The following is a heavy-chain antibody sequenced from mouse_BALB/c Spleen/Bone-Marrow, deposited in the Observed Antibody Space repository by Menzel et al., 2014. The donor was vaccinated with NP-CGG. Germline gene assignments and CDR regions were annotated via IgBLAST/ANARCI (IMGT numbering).Heavy chain of an antibody. Sequence: EVKLLESGGGLVQPGGSLKLSCAASGFDFSRYWMSWVRQAPGKGLEWIGVINPDSSTINYTPSLKDKFIISRDNAKNTLYLQMSKVRSEDTALYYCARLSYYGRFAYWGQGTLVTVSA. V-gene: IGHV4-1*02. CDR2: INPDSSTI. CDR1: GFDFSRYW. J-gene: IGHJ3*01. D-gene: IGHD1-1*01. CDR3: ARLSYYGRFAY.